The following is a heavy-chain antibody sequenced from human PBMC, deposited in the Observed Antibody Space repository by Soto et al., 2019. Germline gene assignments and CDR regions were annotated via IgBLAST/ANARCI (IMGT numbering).Heavy chain of an antibody. Sequence: QVQLVQSGAEVKKPGSSVKVSCKASGGTFSSYAISWVRQAPGQGLEWMGGVIPIFCTANYAQKFQGRVTITADESTSTAYRALNSLRSEDTGVHYCATDSPYYFDYWGQGTLVTVSS. V-gene: IGHV1-69*12. CDR1: GGTFSSYA. CDR3: ATDSPYYFDY. CDR2: VIPIFCTA. J-gene: IGHJ4*02.